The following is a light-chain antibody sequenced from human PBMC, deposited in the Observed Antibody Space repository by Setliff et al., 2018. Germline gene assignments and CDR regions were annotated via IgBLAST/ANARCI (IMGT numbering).Light chain of an antibody. CDR3: SSYAGGNNPYV. CDR2: EVS. V-gene: IGLV2-8*01. CDR1: SSDVGGYNY. J-gene: IGLJ1*01. Sequence: QSALTRPPSASGSPGQSVTISCTGTSSDVGGYNYVSWYQQHPGKAPKLMIYEVSKRPSGVPDRFSGSKSGNTASLTVSGLQAEDEADYYCSSYAGGNNPYVFGTGTKVTVL.